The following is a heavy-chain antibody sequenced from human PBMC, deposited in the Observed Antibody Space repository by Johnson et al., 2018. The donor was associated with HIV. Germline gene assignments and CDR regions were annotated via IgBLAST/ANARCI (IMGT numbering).Heavy chain of an antibody. CDR1: GFTVSSNY. CDR2: FYSGGRT. J-gene: IGHJ3*02. D-gene: IGHD4-23*01. V-gene: IGHV3-66*03. CDR3: ARDGGYGGYDAFDI. Sequence: VQLVESGGGLIQPGGSLRLSCEASGFTVSSNYMSWVRQAPGKGLEWVSVFYSGGRTYYADSVKGRFTISRDKSKNTLYLQMNSLRAEDTAVYYCARDGGYGGYDAFDIWGQGTMVTVSS.